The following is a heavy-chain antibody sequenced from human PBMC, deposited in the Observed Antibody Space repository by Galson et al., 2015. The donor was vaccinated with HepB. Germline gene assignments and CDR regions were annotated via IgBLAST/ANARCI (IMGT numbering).Heavy chain of an antibody. CDR1: GDSMRTSY. D-gene: IGHD3-22*01. J-gene: IGHJ5*02. V-gene: IGHV4-59*01. Sequence: ETLSLTCSVSGDSMRTSYWSWVRQTPDKSLEWLGHVYPTGSTNYNPSLKSRVTISVDTSNNQFSLEVNSVTAADTATYFCARSHYYQSSGWRYNWFDPWGQGALVTVSS. CDR3: ARSHYYQSSGWRYNWFDP. CDR2: VYPTGST.